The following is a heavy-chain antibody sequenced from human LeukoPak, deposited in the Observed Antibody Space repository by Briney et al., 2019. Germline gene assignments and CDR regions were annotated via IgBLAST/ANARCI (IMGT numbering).Heavy chain of an antibody. V-gene: IGHV4-59*08. Sequence: SETLSLTCTVSAGSISSSYWSWIRQPPGKGLEWIGYIYYSGSTNYNPSLRSRVTISVGTSKNQFSLKLNSVTAADTAVYYCARQGPLTTAVTTRTNPFDYWGQGTLVTVSS. CDR2: IYYSGST. J-gene: IGHJ4*02. CDR3: ARQGPLTTAVTTRTNPFDY. CDR1: AGSISSSY. D-gene: IGHD4-11*01.